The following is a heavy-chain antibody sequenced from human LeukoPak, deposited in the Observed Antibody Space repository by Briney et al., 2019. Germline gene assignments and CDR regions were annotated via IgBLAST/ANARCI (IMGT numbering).Heavy chain of an antibody. V-gene: IGHV1-2*02. CDR2: INPDSGGT. J-gene: IGHJ4*02. D-gene: IGHD5-24*01. CDR3: ARPMATTRIGDFDY. Sequence: ASVKVSCKASGYTLTGYYMHWVRQAPGQGLEWMGWINPDSGGTNYAQKFQGRVTMTRDTSISTAYMELSRLRSDDTAVYYCARPMATTRIGDFDYWGQGTLVTVSS. CDR1: GYTLTGYY.